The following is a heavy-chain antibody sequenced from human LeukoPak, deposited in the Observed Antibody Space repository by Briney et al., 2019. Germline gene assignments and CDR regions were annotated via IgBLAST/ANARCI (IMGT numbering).Heavy chain of an antibody. Sequence: GGSLRLSCAASGFTLSSYSMNWVRQAPGKGLEWVSYISSSGSTIYYADSVKGRFTISRDNAKNSLHLQMNSLRAEDTAVYYCASGGYSYGQYYFDYWGQGTLVTVSS. D-gene: IGHD5-18*01. CDR2: ISSSGSTI. J-gene: IGHJ4*02. CDR3: ASGGYSYGQYYFDY. CDR1: GFTLSSYS. V-gene: IGHV3-48*04.